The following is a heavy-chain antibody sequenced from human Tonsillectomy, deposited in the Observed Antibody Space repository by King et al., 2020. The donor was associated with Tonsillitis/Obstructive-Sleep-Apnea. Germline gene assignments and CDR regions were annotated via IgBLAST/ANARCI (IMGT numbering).Heavy chain of an antibody. CDR1: GFSLSNSGVS. CDR2: IYWDDDK. Sequence: TLKESGPALVKPTQTLTLTCTFSGFSLSNSGVSVGWVRQPPGKALEWLALIYWDDDKRYSPSLKNRLTFTKNTPKNQVVLTMTNMDPVDTATYYCAHGSDTSTALDYWGQGTLVTVSS. CDR3: AHGSDTSTALDY. J-gene: IGHJ4*02. D-gene: IGHD5-18*01. V-gene: IGHV2-5*02.